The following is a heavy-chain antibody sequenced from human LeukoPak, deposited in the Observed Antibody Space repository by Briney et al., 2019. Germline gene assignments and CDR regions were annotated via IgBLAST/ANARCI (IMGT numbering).Heavy chain of an antibody. CDR2: IWYDGSIK. V-gene: IGHV3-33*01. D-gene: IGHD6-13*01. CDR3: ARGQQLVKTD. Sequence: PGGSLRLSCTASGFNFSTYGMHWVRQAPGKGLEWVAVIWYDGSIKNYADSVKGRFTISRDNSKNTVYLQMDSLRAEDTALYYCARGQQLVKTDWGQGTLVTVSS. J-gene: IGHJ4*02. CDR1: GFNFSTYG.